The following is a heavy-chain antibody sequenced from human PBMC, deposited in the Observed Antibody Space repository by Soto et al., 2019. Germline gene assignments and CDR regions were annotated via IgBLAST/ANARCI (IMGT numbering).Heavy chain of an antibody. Sequence: ETLSLTCAVYGGSSSGWYWTWIRQSPVKGLEWIGEISSGITNYNPSLKSRVTISADTSKNQFSLKLSSVTAADTAVYYCARGPYSRGVGATNPSHWGQGTPVTVS. CDR3: ARGPYSRGVGATNPSH. CDR1: GGSSSGWY. J-gene: IGHJ4*02. D-gene: IGHD1-26*01. V-gene: IGHV4-34*01. CDR2: ISSGIT.